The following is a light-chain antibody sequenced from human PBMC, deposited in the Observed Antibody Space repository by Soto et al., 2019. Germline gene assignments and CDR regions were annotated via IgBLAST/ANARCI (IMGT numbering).Light chain of an antibody. CDR1: QSVSSN. J-gene: IGKJ4*01. Sequence: ELVMTQSPATLSVSPGERATLSCRASQSVSSNLAWYQQKPGQAPRLLIYGASNRATGIPEKFSGSGSGTDFTLTISRLDPDDSAVYYCQQCDNSPLTFGGGTKVEIK. CDR2: GAS. CDR3: QQCDNSPLT. V-gene: IGKV3D-15*01.